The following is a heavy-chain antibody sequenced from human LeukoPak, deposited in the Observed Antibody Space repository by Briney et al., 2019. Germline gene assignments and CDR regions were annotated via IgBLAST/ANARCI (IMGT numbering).Heavy chain of an antibody. Sequence: PSGTLSLTCAVSGGSISSSNWWSWIRQPPGKGLEWIGYIYYSGSTNYNPSLKSRVATSVDTSKNQFSLKLSSVTAADTAVYYCARVTTDCSSTSCRSPHFDYWGQGTLVTVSS. V-gene: IGHV4-61*01. CDR1: GGSISSSNW. D-gene: IGHD2-2*01. CDR3: ARVTTDCSSTSCRSPHFDY. J-gene: IGHJ4*02. CDR2: IYYSGST.